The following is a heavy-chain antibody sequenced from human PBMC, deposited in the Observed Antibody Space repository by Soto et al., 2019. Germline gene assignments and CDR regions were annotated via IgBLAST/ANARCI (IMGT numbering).Heavy chain of an antibody. V-gene: IGHV1-2*04. CDR1: GYTFTAYY. J-gene: IGHJ6*02. Sequence: GASVKVSCKASGYTFTAYYMHWVRQAPGQGLEWMGWINPNSGGTNYAQKFQGWVTMTRDTSISTAYMELSRLRSDDTAVYYCARSGIAAAGSYYYYGMDVWGQGTTVTVSS. CDR2: INPNSGGT. D-gene: IGHD6-13*01. CDR3: ARSGIAAAGSYYYYGMDV.